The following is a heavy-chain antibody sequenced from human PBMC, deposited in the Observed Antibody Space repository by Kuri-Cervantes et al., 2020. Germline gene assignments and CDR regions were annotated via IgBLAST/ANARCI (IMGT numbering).Heavy chain of an antibody. CDR1: GFTFSDHY. Sequence: GESLKISCAASGFTFSDHYMEWVRQAPGKGPEWVGRSRNKANSYSAEYAASVKGRFTISRDDSKDLLFLQMSSLKTEDTAVYYCTTENFYTYYFDYWGQGTLVTVSS. J-gene: IGHJ4*02. V-gene: IGHV3-72*01. D-gene: IGHD3-3*01. CDR2: SRNKANSYSA. CDR3: TTENFYTYYFDY.